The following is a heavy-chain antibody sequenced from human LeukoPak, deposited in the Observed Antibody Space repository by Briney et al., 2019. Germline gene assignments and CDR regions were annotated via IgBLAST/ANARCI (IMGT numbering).Heavy chain of an antibody. CDR1: GGTFSSYA. CDR3: ARGTITMVRGVMDYYGMDV. CDR2: INHNFGTA. D-gene: IGHD3-10*01. Sequence: ASVPDSCKASGGTFSSYAISWVRQAPGKGVEWMGGINHNFGTANYAQKLQGRVTITADKSTSTAYMELSSLRSEDTAVYYCARGTITMVRGVMDYYGMDVWGKGTTVTVSS. J-gene: IGHJ6*04. V-gene: IGHV1-69*06.